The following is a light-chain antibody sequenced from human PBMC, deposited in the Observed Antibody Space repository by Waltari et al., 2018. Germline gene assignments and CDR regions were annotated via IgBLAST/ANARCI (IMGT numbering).Light chain of an antibody. CDR3: QQYYGTLLT. J-gene: IGKJ4*01. CDR1: QGIRNA. CDR2: AAS. V-gene: IGKV1-NL1*01. Sequence: TCGGGQGIRNALAWNQQKPGKAPKLRLFAASRLESGVPSRFSGSGSGTDYTLTISSLQPEDFATYYCQQYYGTLLTFGGGTKVEIK.